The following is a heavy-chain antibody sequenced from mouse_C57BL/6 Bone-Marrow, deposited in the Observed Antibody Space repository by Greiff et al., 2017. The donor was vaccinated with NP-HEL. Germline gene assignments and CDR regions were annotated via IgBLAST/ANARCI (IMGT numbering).Heavy chain of an antibody. CDR3: ARDAGGKGSWYFDV. V-gene: IGHV5-4*01. CDR2: ISDGGSYT. J-gene: IGHJ1*03. Sequence: EVQLVESGGGLVKPGASLKLSCAASGFTFSSYAMSWVRQTPEKRLEWVATISDGGSYTYYPDNVKGRFTISRDNAKNNLYLQMSHLKSEDTAMYYCARDAGGKGSWYFDVWGTGTTVTVSS. CDR1: GFTFSSYA. D-gene: IGHD3-3*01.